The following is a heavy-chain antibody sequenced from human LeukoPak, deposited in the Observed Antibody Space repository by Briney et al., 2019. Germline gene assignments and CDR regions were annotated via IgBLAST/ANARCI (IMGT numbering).Heavy chain of an antibody. CDR2: FYPGDSDT. V-gene: IGHV5-51*01. CDR1: GYSFTSYG. J-gene: IGHJ4*02. CDR3: ARLVCSSTSCYARY. D-gene: IGHD2-2*01. Sequence: GESLKISCKGSGYSFTSYGIGWVRQMPGKGLEWMGIFYPGDSDTRYSPSFQGQVTFSADKSISTAYLQWSSLKASDTAIYYCARLVCSSTSCYARYWGQGTLVTVSS.